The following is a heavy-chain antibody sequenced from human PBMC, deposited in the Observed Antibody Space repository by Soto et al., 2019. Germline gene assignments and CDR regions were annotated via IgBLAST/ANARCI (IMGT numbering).Heavy chain of an antibody. CDR3: ARDPNDSISNFRRYYYCMHV. CDR1: GYTFTSYG. V-gene: IGHV1-3*01. CDR2: INAGNGNT. D-gene: IGHD3-22*01. J-gene: IGHJ6*01. Sequence: ASVKVSCKASGYTFTSYGIHWVRQAPGQRLEWTGWINAGNGNTKYSEKFQGRVTITRDTSASTAYLELSSLRSEDTAVYYCARDPNDSISNFRRYYYCMHV.